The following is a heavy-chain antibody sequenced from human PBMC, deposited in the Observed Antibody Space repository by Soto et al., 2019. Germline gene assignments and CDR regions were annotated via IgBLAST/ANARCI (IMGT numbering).Heavy chain of an antibody. J-gene: IGHJ4*02. CDR2: IKQDGSEK. V-gene: IGHV3-7*01. Sequence: GGSLRLSCAASGFTFSTYWMNWVRQAPGKGLEWVANIKQDGSEKYYVDSVKGRFTISRDNAKTSLYLQMNSLRAEDTAVYYCARDNPPGFDYWGQGTLVTVSS. CDR3: ARDNPPGFDY. CDR1: GFTFSTYW.